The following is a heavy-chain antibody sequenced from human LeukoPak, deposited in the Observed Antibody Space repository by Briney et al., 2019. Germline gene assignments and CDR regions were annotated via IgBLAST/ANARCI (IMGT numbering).Heavy chain of an antibody. Sequence: SETLSLTCTVSGGSISTTTSYWAWIRQPPGKGLEWIGTIYYSGSNYYNPSLKSRVTISVDTSKNQFSLKLSSVTAADTAVYYCARHRSGWLQSSFDYWGQGTLVTVSS. D-gene: IGHD5-24*01. V-gene: IGHV4-39*01. CDR1: GGSISTTTSY. CDR3: ARHRSGWLQSSFDY. CDR2: IYYSGSN. J-gene: IGHJ4*02.